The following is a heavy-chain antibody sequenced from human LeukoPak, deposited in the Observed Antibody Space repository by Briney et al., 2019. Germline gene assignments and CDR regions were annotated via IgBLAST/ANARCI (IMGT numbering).Heavy chain of an antibody. Sequence: GRSLRLSCAASGFTFSSYGMHWVRQAPGKGLEWVAVISYDGSNKYYADSVKGRFTISRDNSKNTLYLQMNSLRAEDTAVYYCARNHHYDSSGYYYVDYFDYWGQGTLVTVSS. CDR3: ARNHHYDSSGYYYVDYFDY. D-gene: IGHD3-22*01. J-gene: IGHJ4*02. CDR2: ISYDGSNK. CDR1: GFTFSSYG. V-gene: IGHV3-30*03.